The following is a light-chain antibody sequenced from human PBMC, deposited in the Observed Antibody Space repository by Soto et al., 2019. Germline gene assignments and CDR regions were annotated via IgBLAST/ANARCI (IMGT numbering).Light chain of an antibody. CDR2: NVT. CDR1: SGDVGAYNY. CDR3: SSYTITSTIV. Sequence: QSALTQPASVSGSPGQSITISCTGTSGDVGAYNYVSWYQQHRGKAPKLIVYNVTYRPSGVSNRFSGSKSGNTASLTISGLQTEDEADYYCSSYTITSTIVFGTGTKVPVL. V-gene: IGLV2-14*01. J-gene: IGLJ1*01.